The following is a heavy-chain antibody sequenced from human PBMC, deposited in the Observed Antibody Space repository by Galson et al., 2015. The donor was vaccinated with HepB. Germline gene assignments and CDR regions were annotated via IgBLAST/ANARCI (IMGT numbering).Heavy chain of an antibody. CDR1: GFSLYNPTMG. Sequence: PALVKPTQTLTLTCTVSGFSLYNPTMGVSWIRQPPGKALEWLAHIFSNDEKSYTTSLKSRLTISKDTSKSQVVLTMTNMDPVDTATYYCARISVIRFRRLYYLDHWGQGTLVTVSS. CDR2: IFSNDEK. D-gene: IGHD3-16*02. V-gene: IGHV2-26*01. J-gene: IGHJ4*02. CDR3: ARISVIRFRRLYYLDH.